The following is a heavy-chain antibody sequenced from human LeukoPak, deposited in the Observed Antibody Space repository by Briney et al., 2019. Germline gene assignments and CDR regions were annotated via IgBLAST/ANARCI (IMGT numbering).Heavy chain of an antibody. V-gene: IGHV3-23*01. D-gene: IGHD6-19*01. Sequence: GGSLRLSCAASGFTFSSYAMSWVRHAPGKGLEWVSAISGSGASTYYADSAKGRFTISRDNSKNTLYLQMNSLRAEYTAVYNCAKKAKGIAVAGPDAFDIWGQGTMVTVSS. J-gene: IGHJ3*02. CDR2: ISGSGAST. CDR3: AKKAKGIAVAGPDAFDI. CDR1: GFTFSSYA.